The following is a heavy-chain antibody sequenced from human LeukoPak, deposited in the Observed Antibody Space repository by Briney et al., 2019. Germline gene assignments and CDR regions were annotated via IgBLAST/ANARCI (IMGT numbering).Heavy chain of an antibody. Sequence: GGSVRLSCAASGFTFSSYWMSWVRQAPGKGLEWVGNIKQDGSEKYYVDSVKGRFTISSDNAKNSLYLQMNSLRAEDTAVYYCATTSSPFLYWGQGTLVTVSS. CDR2: IKQDGSEK. D-gene: IGHD2-15*01. J-gene: IGHJ4*02. CDR3: ATTSSPFLY. V-gene: IGHV3-7*03. CDR1: GFTFSSYW.